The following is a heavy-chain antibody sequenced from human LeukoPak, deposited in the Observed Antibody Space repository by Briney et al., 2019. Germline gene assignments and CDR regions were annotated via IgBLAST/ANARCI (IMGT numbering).Heavy chain of an antibody. Sequence: PGGSLSLSCAASAFTFSSFGMSWVRQAPGKGLEWVSSISSSGSYIYYADSVKGRFTISRDNSKSTLYLQMNSLRAEDTATYYCARGDYYGSGSFYFDYWGQGTLVTVSS. J-gene: IGHJ4*02. CDR3: ARGDYYGSGSFYFDY. CDR2: ISSSGSYI. V-gene: IGHV3-21*04. CDR1: AFTFSSFG. D-gene: IGHD3-10*01.